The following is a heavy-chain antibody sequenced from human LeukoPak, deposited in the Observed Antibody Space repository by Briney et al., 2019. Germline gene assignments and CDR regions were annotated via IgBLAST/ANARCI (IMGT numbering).Heavy chain of an antibody. D-gene: IGHD3-3*01. CDR2: ISAYNGNT. CDR1: GYTFTSYG. J-gene: IGHJ4*02. V-gene: IGHV1-18*01. CDR3: ARARPTYYDFWSGYYNPYYFDY. Sequence: ASVKVCCKASGYTFTSYGISWVRQAPGQGLEWMGWISAYNGNTNYAQKLQGRVTMTTDTSTSTAYMELRSLRSGDTAVYYCARARPTYYDFWSGYYNPYYFDYWGQGTLVTVSS.